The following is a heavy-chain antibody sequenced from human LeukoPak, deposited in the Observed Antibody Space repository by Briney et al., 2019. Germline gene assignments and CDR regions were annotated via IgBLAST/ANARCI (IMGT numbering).Heavy chain of an antibody. Sequence: GGSLRLSCAASGFTFSSYIMNWVRQAPGKGLEWVSSISSSSSYIYYADSVKGRFTISRDNAKNSLYLQMNSLRAEDTAVYYCARARSGSYYGCFDYWGQGTLVTVSS. D-gene: IGHD1-26*01. CDR1: GFTFSSYI. V-gene: IGHV3-21*01. J-gene: IGHJ4*02. CDR3: ARARSGSYYGCFDY. CDR2: ISSSSSYI.